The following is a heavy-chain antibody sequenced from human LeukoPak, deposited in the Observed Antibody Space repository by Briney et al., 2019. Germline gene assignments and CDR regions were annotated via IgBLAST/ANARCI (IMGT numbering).Heavy chain of an antibody. Sequence: PSETLSLTCTVSGYSISSGYYWGWIRQPPGKGLEWIGSIYHSGSTYYNPSLKSRVTVSVDTSKNQFSLKLSSVTAADTAAYYCAILGGRMATPPYYYYGMDVWGQGTTVTVSS. CDR2: IYHSGST. J-gene: IGHJ6*02. CDR1: GYSISSGYY. V-gene: IGHV4-38-2*02. D-gene: IGHD5-24*01. CDR3: AILGGRMATPPYYYYGMDV.